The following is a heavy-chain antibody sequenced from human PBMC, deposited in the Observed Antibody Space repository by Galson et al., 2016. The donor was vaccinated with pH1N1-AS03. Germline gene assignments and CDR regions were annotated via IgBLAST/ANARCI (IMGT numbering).Heavy chain of an antibody. Sequence: SVKVSCKASGFTFSDYYVHWVRQVPGKELQWMGIINLQGGGTDYAQGFQGRATMTTDTSTNTLFVEMRSLKSDDSALYYCARARALLSPTDGGQGTLITVSS. CDR3: ARARALLSPTD. J-gene: IGHJ4*02. CDR2: INLQGGGT. V-gene: IGHV1-46*01. CDR1: GFTFSDYY. D-gene: IGHD3-10*01.